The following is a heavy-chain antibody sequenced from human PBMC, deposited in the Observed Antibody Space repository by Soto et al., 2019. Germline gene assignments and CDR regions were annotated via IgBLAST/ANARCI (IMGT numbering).Heavy chain of an antibody. D-gene: IGHD4-17*01. CDR2: FNPDCGAT. CDR1: GFSFSDYY. V-gene: IGHV1-2*02. Sequence: QVQLVQSETEVKPPEASVKVSCRASGFSFSDYYIQWLRQAPGQGLEWMGWFNPDCGATNYAPSFQGRITMTRDTSSSTAYMPPSSLRSDDTPIYYCATKTHRLGNYGHYWCLDVWGRGTQVTVAS. CDR3: ATKTHRLGNYGHYWCLDV. J-gene: IGHJ2*01.